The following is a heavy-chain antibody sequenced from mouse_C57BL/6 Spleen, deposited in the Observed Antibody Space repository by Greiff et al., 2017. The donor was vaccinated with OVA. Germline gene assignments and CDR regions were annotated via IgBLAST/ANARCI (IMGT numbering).Heavy chain of an antibody. CDR2: ISSGGSYT. CDR3: ARDGVNHYAMDY. Sequence: EVKLVESGGDLVKPGGSLKLSCAASGFTFSSYGMSWVRQTPDKRLEWVATISSGGSYTYYPDSVKGRFTISRDNAKNTLYLQMSSLKSEDTAMYYCARDGVNHYAMDYWGKGTSVTVSS. J-gene: IGHJ4*01. V-gene: IGHV5-6*02. D-gene: IGHD2-2*01. CDR1: GFTFSSYG.